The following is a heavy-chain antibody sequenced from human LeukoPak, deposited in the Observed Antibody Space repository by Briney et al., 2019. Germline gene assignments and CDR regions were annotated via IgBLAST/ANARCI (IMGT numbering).Heavy chain of an antibody. Sequence: SQTLSLTCTVSGGSISSGDYYWSWIRQPPGKGLEWIGYIYYSGSTYYNPSLKSRVTTSVDRSKNQFSLKLSSVTAADTAVYYCARIRDTKKYYFDYWGQGTLVTVSS. J-gene: IGHJ4*02. CDR2: IYYSGST. V-gene: IGHV4-30-4*01. D-gene: IGHD5-18*01. CDR1: GGSISSGDYY. CDR3: ARIRDTKKYYFDY.